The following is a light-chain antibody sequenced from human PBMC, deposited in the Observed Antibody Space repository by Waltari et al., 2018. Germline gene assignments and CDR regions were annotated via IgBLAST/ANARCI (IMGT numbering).Light chain of an antibody. V-gene: IGLV3-27*01. J-gene: IGLJ3*02. Sequence: SYELTQPSSVSVSPGQTATITCSGDVLAKKYGRWLQQKPGQAPVVVIYKDTERPSGITERFSGSDSGTTVTLTITGAQFDDEADYYCYSTADNNWVFGGGTKLTVL. CDR1: VLAKKY. CDR3: YSTADNNWV. CDR2: KDT.